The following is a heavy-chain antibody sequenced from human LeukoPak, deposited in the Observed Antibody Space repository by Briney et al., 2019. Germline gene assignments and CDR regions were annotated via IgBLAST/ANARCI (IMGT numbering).Heavy chain of an antibody. CDR1: GFTFSNAW. Sequence: GGSLRLSCAASGFTFSNAWMSWVRQAPGKGLEWVSGINWNGGSTGYADSVKGRFTISRDNAKNSLYLQMNSLRAEDTALYYCARVGGATVSYYYYMDVWGKGTTVTVSS. V-gene: IGHV3-20*04. CDR3: ARVGGATVSYYYYMDV. J-gene: IGHJ6*03. CDR2: INWNGGST. D-gene: IGHD1-26*01.